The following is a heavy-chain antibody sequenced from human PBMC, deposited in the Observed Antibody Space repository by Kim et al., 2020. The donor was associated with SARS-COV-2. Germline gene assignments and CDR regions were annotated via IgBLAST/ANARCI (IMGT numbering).Heavy chain of an antibody. V-gene: IGHV3-74*01. Sequence: GGSLRLSCAASGFTLSSYWMHWVRQAPGKGLVWVSRISGDGSSTSYADSVKGRFTISRDNAKNTLYLQMNSLRVEDTAVYYCARRAYSSGWWYFDYWG. D-gene: IGHD6-19*01. CDR1: GFTLSSYW. CDR3: ARRAYSSGWWYFDY. CDR2: ISGDGSST. J-gene: IGHJ4*01.